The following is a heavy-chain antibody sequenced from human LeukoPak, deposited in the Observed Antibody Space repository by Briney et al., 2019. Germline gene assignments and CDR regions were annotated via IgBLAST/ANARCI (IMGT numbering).Heavy chain of an antibody. Sequence: GGSLRLSCAASGFTFSSYSMNWVRQAPGKGLEWVSSISSSSSYIYYADSVKGRFTISRDNAKNSLYLQMNSLRDEDTAVYYCASTPDYYDSSGYDDYWGQGTLVTVSS. D-gene: IGHD3-22*01. J-gene: IGHJ4*02. CDR2: ISSSSSYI. CDR1: GFTFSSYS. CDR3: ASTPDYYDSSGYDDY. V-gene: IGHV3-21*01.